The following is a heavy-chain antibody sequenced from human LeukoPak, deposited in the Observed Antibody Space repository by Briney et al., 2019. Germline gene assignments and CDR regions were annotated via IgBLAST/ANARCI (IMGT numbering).Heavy chain of an antibody. Sequence: GASVKASCKASGYTFSGYYIHWVRQAPGQGLEWVGRDNPDSGGTKYAQKFQGRVTVTRDTSISTAYMELTSLRFDDTAVYYCARSDVVTADWYFDIWGRGTLVTVSS. CDR2: DNPDSGGT. D-gene: IGHD2-21*01. V-gene: IGHV1-2*02. CDR3: ARSDVVTADWYFDI. CDR1: GYTFSGYY. J-gene: IGHJ2*01.